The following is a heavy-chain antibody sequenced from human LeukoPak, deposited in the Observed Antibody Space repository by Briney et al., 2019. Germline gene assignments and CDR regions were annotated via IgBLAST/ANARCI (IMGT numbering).Heavy chain of an antibody. CDR3: ARDRVAGAAGVGYYYYGMDV. Sequence: SETLSLTCTVSGGSISSYYWSWIRQPPGKGLEWIGYIYYSGSTNYNPSLKSRVTISVDTSKNQFSLKLSSVTAADTAVYYCARDRVAGAAGVGYYYYGMDVWGQGTTVTVSS. V-gene: IGHV4-59*01. CDR1: GGSISSYY. CDR2: IYYSGST. D-gene: IGHD6-19*01. J-gene: IGHJ6*02.